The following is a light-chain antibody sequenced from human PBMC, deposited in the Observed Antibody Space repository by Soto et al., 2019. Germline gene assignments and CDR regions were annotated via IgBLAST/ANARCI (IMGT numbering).Light chain of an antibody. CDR3: QQYSDTTLT. V-gene: IGKV4-1*01. Sequence: DIVMTQSPDSLAVSLGERATINCKSSQSLLFSSNNKNYLAWYQQKPGQPPKLLINWASTRESGVPDRFSGSGSGTDFTLTISRLQAEDVAVYYCQQYSDTTLTFGGGTKVEIK. CDR1: QSLLFSSNNKNY. CDR2: WAS. J-gene: IGKJ4*01.